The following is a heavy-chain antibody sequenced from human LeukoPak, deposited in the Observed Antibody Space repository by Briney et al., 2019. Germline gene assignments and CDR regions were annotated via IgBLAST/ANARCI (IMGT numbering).Heavy chain of an antibody. CDR1: GFTFSSYA. J-gene: IGHJ4*02. D-gene: IGHD3-22*01. V-gene: IGHV3-23*01. Sequence: PGGSLRLSCAASGFTFSSYAMSWVRQAPGKGLEWVSAIGGTNGRTYYADSVKGRFTISRDNSKNTLFLQMNSLRDEDTAVYYCARRYYDSSGTPRYFDYWGQGTLVTVSS. CDR2: IGGTNGRT. CDR3: ARRYYDSSGTPRYFDY.